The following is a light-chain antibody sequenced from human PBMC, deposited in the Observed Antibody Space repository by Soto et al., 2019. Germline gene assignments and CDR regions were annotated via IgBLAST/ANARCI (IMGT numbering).Light chain of an antibody. CDR2: KAS. J-gene: IGKJ1*01. CDR3: QHYNSYSEA. Sequence: DIQITQSPSTLSGSVGDRVTITCRASQTISSWLARYQQKPGKAPKLLIYKASTLKSGVPSRFSGSGSGTEFTLTISSLQPDDFATYYCQHYNSYSEALGQGTKVDIK. V-gene: IGKV1-5*03. CDR1: QTISSW.